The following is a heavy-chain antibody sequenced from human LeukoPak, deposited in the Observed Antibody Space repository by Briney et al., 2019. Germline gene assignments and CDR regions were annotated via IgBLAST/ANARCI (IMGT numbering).Heavy chain of an antibody. J-gene: IGHJ4*02. V-gene: IGHV4-31*03. CDR2: IYYSGST. D-gene: IGHD6-6*01. CDR3: ASMAARAFDY. CDR1: GGSISSGGYY. Sequence: PSETLSLTCTVSGGSISSGGYYWSWIRQHPGKGLEWIGYIYYSGSTYYNPSLKSRVAISVDTSKNQFSLKLSSVTAADTAVYYCASMAARAFDYWGQGTLVTVSS.